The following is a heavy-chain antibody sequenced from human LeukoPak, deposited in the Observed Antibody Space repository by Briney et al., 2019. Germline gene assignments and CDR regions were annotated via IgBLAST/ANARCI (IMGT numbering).Heavy chain of an antibody. CDR2: IYYSGST. J-gene: IGHJ6*02. V-gene: IGHV4-39*01. CDR1: GGSISSGGYY. D-gene: IGHD3-3*01. CDR3: ARHFSVLRKTIFGVPSRCMDV. Sequence: SETLSLTCTVSGGSISSGGYYWGWIRQPPGKGLEWIGSIYYSGSTYYNPSLKSRVTISVDTSKNQFSLKLSSVTAADTAVYYCARHFSVLRKTIFGVPSRCMDVWGQGTTVTVSS.